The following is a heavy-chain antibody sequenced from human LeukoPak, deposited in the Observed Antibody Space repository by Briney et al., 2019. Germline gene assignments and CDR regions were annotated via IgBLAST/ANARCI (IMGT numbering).Heavy chain of an antibody. J-gene: IGHJ6*03. Sequence: SETLSLTCTVSGGSISSYYWSWIRQPPGKGLEWIGFIFYSGTTNYNPSLKSRVTISVDKSKNQFSLKLSSVTAADTAVYYCARDRGGLRWNHNAYYYYYMDVWGKGTTVTISS. CDR2: IFYSGTT. V-gene: IGHV4-59*12. CDR3: ARDRGGLRWNHNAYYYYYMDV. D-gene: IGHD5-12*01. CDR1: GGSISSYY.